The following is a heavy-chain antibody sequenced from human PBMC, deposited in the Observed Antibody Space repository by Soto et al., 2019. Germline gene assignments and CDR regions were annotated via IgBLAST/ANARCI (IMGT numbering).Heavy chain of an antibody. D-gene: IGHD3-10*01. J-gene: IGHJ4*02. CDR1: GYTFTSYG. CDR2: MNPNSGNT. Sequence: ASVKVSCKASGYTFTSYGISWVRQAPGQGLEWMGWMNPNSGNTGYAQKFQGRVTMTRNTSISTAYMELSSLRSEDTAVYYCARGMNLWFGEKYDYWGQGTLVTVSS. CDR3: ARGMNLWFGEKYDY. V-gene: IGHV1-8*02.